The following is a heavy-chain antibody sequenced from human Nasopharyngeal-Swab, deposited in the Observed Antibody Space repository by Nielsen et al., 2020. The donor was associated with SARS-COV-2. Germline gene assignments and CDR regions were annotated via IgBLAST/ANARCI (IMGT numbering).Heavy chain of an antibody. D-gene: IGHD3-22*01. CDR1: GYSMNSGYY. Sequence: SETLSLTCAVSGYSMNSGYYWGWIRQPPGKGLEWIGSIYHSGSTYYNPSLKSRVTLSIDTSKNQFSLKLSSVTAADTAVYYCARTYYYDSSGYYSGVDVWGQGTTVTVSS. J-gene: IGHJ6*02. V-gene: IGHV4-38-2*01. CDR2: IYHSGST. CDR3: ARTYYYDSSGYYSGVDV.